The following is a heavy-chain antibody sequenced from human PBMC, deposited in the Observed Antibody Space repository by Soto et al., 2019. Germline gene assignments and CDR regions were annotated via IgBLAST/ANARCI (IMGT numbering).Heavy chain of an antibody. J-gene: IGHJ5*02. CDR1: GYTFTSYG. Sequence: ASVKVSCKASGYTFTSYGISWVRQAPGQGLEWMGWISAYNGNTNYAQKLQGRVTMTTDTSTSTAYMELRSLRSDDTAVYYCARDAGVAAAGNWFDPWGQGTLVTVSS. CDR2: ISAYNGNT. D-gene: IGHD6-13*01. CDR3: ARDAGVAAAGNWFDP. V-gene: IGHV1-18*01.